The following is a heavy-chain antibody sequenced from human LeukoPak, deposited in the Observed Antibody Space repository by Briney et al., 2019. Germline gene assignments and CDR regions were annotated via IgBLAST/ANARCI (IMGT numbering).Heavy chain of an antibody. CDR3: ARASYDSSGRSDGAFDI. CDR1: GGTFSSYA. V-gene: IGHV1-69*13. Sequence: SVKVSCKASGGTFSSYAISWVRQAPGQGLEWMGRIIPIFGTANYAQKFQGRVTITSDESTSTAYMELSSLRSEDTAVYYCARASYDSSGRSDGAFDIWGQGTMVTVSS. J-gene: IGHJ3*02. D-gene: IGHD3-22*01. CDR2: IIPIFGTA.